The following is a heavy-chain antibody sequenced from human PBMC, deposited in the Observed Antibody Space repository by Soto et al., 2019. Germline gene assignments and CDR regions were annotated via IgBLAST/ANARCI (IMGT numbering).Heavy chain of an antibody. J-gene: IGHJ3*02. CDR1: GFTFSSYA. D-gene: IGHD7-27*01. CDR2: ISSNGGST. V-gene: IGHV3-64D*06. CDR3: VKSQTVERAFDI. Sequence: GGSLRLSCSASGFTFSSYAMHWVRQAPGKGLEYVSAISSNGGSTYYADSMKGIFTISRDKSKNTLYHQMSSLRAEDTAVYYCVKSQTVERAFDIWGQGTMVTVSS.